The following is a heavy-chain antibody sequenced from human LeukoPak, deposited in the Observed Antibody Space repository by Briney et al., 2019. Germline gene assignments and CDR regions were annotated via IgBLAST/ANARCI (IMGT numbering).Heavy chain of an antibody. V-gene: IGHV3-15*01. D-gene: IGHD3-3*01. CDR3: STGGGVLRFL. Sequence: GGSLRLSCAASGINFSNAWLTWVRQAPGKGLEWVGRIKSKKDGEITDYAAPVKGRFTISRDDSKDTLYLQMNSLKTEDTAVYYCSTGGGVLRFLGGQGTLVTVSS. CDR1: GINFSNAW. CDR2: IKSKKDGEIT. J-gene: IGHJ4*02.